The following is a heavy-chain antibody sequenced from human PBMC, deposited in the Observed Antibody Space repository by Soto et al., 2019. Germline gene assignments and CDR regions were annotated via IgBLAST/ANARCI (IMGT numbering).Heavy chain of an antibody. CDR1: GFKFNIYN. J-gene: IGHJ4*02. CDR2: ITSDTLTI. D-gene: IGHD6-19*01. CDR3: ARSVEGHFDY. V-gene: IGHV3-48*02. Sequence: EVQLVESGGGLVRPGESLRLSCAASGFKFNIYNMNWIRQAPGKGLEWVSYITSDTLTIRYADSVRGRFIISRDNVGNSVFLQMNSLRDEDTATYYCARSVEGHFDYWGQGALVTVSS.